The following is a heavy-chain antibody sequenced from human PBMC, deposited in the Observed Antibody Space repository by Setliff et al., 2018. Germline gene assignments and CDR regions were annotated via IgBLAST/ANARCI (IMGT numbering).Heavy chain of an antibody. CDR3: ARARYCSGGSCYWTWFGP. Sequence: PSETLSLTCTVSGGSISSSSYYWGWIRQPPGKGLEWIGSIHYSGSTYYNPSLKSRVTIFVDTSINQFSLKLNSVTAADTAVYYCARARYCSGGSCYWTWFGPWGQGTLVTVSS. J-gene: IGHJ5*02. CDR1: GGSISSSSYY. D-gene: IGHD2-15*01. CDR2: IHYSGST. V-gene: IGHV4-39*01.